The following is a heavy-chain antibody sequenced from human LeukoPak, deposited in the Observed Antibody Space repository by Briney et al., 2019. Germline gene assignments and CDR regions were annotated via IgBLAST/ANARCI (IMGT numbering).Heavy chain of an antibody. D-gene: IGHD2-15*01. CDR1: GFTFSSYE. CDR3: AKGWYPDY. J-gene: IGHJ4*02. CDR2: ISGSGVST. V-gene: IGHV3-23*01. Sequence: PGGPLRLSCAASGFTFSSYEVHWVRQAPGKGLEWVSAISGSGVSTYYADSVKGRFTISRDNSKNTLHLQMNSLRAEDTAVYYRAKGWYPDYWGQGTLVTVSS.